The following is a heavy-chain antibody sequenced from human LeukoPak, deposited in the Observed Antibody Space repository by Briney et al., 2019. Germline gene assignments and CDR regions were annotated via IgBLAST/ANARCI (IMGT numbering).Heavy chain of an antibody. D-gene: IGHD6-13*01. Sequence: GGSLRLSCAASGFTFSNAWMSWVRQAPGKGLEWVGRIKSKTDGGTTDYAAPVKGRFTISRDDSKNTLYLQMNSLRAEDTAVYYCARDVSSWTLYYYYYYMDVWGKGTTVTVSS. CDR1: GFTFSNAW. CDR2: IKSKTDGGTT. J-gene: IGHJ6*03. V-gene: IGHV3-15*01. CDR3: ARDVSSWTLYYYYYYMDV.